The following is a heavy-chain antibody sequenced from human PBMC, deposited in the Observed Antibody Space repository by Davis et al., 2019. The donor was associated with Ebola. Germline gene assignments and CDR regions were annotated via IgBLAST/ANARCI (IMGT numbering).Heavy chain of an antibody. D-gene: IGHD4-17*01. J-gene: IGHJ6*02. CDR2: ISYDETNK. CDR3: ARRILGDSRGAVDV. Sequence: GESLKISCAASGFTFSSYGMHWVRQAPGKGPEWVAVISYDETNKDYADSVKGRFTISRDNSKNTLYLQMNSLRAEDTAVYYCARRILGDSRGAVDVWGQGTTVSVSS. CDR1: GFTFSSYG. V-gene: IGHV3-30*03.